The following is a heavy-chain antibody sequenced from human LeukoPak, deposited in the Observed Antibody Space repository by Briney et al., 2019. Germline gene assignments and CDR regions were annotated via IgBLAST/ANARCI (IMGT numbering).Heavy chain of an antibody. CDR1: GFTVTSNY. CDR3: ASKLTSGY. J-gene: IGHJ4*02. CDR2: IYSGGTT. Sequence: GGSLRLSCVVSGFTVTSNYMSWVRQAPGKGLEWVSVIYSGGTTNYADSVKGRFTVYRDNSKNTLYLQMNSLRAEDTAVYYCASKLTSGYWGQGTLVTVSS. V-gene: IGHV3-66*01. D-gene: IGHD4-17*01.